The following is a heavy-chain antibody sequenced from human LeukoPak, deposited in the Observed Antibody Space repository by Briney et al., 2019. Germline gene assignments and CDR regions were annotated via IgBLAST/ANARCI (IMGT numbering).Heavy chain of an antibody. Sequence: SETLSLTCTVSGGSISSYYWSWIRQPPGKGLEWIGYIYYSGTMYYNPSLKSRLTMSVDTSKNQFSLKLSSVTAADTAVYYCARAPYYAPLYCSSVSCYSFNGLDIWGQGTKVTVSS. CDR2: IYYSGTM. D-gene: IGHD2-2*02. CDR3: ARAPYYAPLYCSSVSCYSFNGLDI. J-gene: IGHJ3*02. V-gene: IGHV4-30-4*08. CDR1: GGSISSYY.